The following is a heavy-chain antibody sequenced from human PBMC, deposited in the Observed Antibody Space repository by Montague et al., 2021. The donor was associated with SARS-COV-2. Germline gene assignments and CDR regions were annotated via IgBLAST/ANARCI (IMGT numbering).Heavy chain of an antibody. Sequence: SETLSLTCTVSGGSISSSSYYWGWIRQPPGKGLEWIGSIYYSGSTYYXXXVKSRDTISVDTSKNQFSLKLSSVTAADTAVYYFARVGRQQLVRLSGMDVWGQGTTVTVSS. CDR2: IYYSGST. CDR1: GGSISSSSYY. J-gene: IGHJ6*02. V-gene: IGHV4-39*07. D-gene: IGHD6-13*01. CDR3: ARVGRQQLVRLSGMDV.